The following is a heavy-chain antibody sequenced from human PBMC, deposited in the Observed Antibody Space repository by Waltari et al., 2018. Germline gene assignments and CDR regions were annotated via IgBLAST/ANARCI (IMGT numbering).Heavy chain of an antibody. CDR3: AKDGDYSLTEYDAF. J-gene: IGHJ3*01. CDR2: ISFDGKKI. D-gene: IGHD4-17*01. Sequence: VQLLESGGGVVQPGGSLRLSCAASGFIFSSHGMHWVRQIPGKGLEWVGFISFDGKKIFDADSVRGRFSISRDNSDNMVFLQMNSLRPEDSGVYYCAKDGDYSLTEYDAF. V-gene: IGHV3-30*02. CDR1: GFIFSSHG.